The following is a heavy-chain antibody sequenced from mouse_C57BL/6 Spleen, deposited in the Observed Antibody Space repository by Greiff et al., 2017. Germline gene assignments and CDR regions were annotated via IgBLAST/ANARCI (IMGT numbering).Heavy chain of an antibody. Sequence: VQLQQSGAELVRPGSSVKLSCKASGYTFTSYWMHWVKQRPIQGLEWIGNIDPSDSETHYNQKFKDKATLTVDKSSSTAYMQLSSLTSEDSAVYYCARLGIYAMDYWGQGTSVTVSS. J-gene: IGHJ4*01. CDR2: IDPSDSET. CDR3: ARLGIYAMDY. CDR1: GYTFTSYW. V-gene: IGHV1-52*01.